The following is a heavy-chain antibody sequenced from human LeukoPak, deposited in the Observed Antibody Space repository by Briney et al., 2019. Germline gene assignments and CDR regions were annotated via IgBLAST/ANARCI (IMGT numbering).Heavy chain of an antibody. Sequence: PVGSLRLSCAASGFTFSLYAMHWVRQAPGKGLEWVAFTRFDGSNKYYADSVKGRFTISRDNSKNTLYLQMNSLRAEDTAVYFCAKSTIVGATVDAFDFWGQGTMVTVSS. CDR1: GFTFSLYA. V-gene: IGHV3-30*02. J-gene: IGHJ3*01. CDR2: TRFDGSNK. D-gene: IGHD1-26*01. CDR3: AKSTIVGATVDAFDF.